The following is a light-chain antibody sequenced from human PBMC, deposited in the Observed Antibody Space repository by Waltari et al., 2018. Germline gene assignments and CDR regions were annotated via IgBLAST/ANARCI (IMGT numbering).Light chain of an antibody. V-gene: IGKV1-39*01. CDR2: AAS. CDR3: QQSYSTPLT. J-gene: IGKJ4*01. CDR1: QSISSY. Sequence: IQINQSPSSPSAFVGDKVTITCRASQSISSYLNWYQQKPGKAPKLLIYAASSLQSGVPSRFSGSGSGTDFTLTISSLQPEDFATYYCQQSYSTPLTFGGGTKVEIK.